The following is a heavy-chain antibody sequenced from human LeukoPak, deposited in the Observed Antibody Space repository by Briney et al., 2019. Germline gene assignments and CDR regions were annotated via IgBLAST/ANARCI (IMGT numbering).Heavy chain of an antibody. CDR2: INWTGGST. V-gene: IGHV3-20*04. D-gene: IGHD5-18*01. CDR1: GFTFDDYG. J-gene: IGHJ4*02. CDR3: ARAGTAMDVDY. Sequence: GGSLRLSCAASGFTFDDYGMSWVRQAPGEGLEWVSGINWTGGSTGYADSVKGRFTISRDNAKNSLYLQMNSLRAEDTAVYYCARAGTAMDVDYWGQGTLVTASS.